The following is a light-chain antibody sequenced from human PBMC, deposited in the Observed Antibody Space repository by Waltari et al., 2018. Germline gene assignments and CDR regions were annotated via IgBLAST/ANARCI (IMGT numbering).Light chain of an antibody. J-gene: IGKJ4*02. Sequence: EIVLTQSPVTLSLSPGERATLSCRVSQSISTYLAWYQQKPGQAPRLLIYDASNRATGIPARFSGSGSGTDFTLTISSLESEDFAVYYCQQRNSWPRTFGRGTKVEIK. CDR2: DAS. CDR1: QSISTY. CDR3: QQRNSWPRT. V-gene: IGKV3-11*01.